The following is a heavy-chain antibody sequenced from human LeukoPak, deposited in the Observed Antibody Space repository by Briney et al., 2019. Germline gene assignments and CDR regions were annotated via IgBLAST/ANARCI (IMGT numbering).Heavy chain of an antibody. CDR1: EYTFTGYY. CDR3: ARDRGGYCSRSSCYEEGFDF. CDR2: INPNSGGA. Sequence: ASVKVSCKASEYTFTGYYMHWVRQAPGQGLEWMGRINPNSGGANYAQKFQGRVTMTRDTSISTAYMELSRLRSDDTAVYYCARDRGGYCSRSSCYEEGFDFWGQGTLVTVSS. J-gene: IGHJ4*02. D-gene: IGHD2-2*01. V-gene: IGHV1-2*06.